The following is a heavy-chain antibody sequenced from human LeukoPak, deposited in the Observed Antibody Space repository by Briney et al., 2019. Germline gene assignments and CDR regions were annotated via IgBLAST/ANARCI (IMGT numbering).Heavy chain of an antibody. J-gene: IGHJ4*02. CDR1: GFTFSSYS. D-gene: IGHD1-26*01. V-gene: IGHV3-21*01. CDR2: ITSSNNHI. CDR3: ARGFGSGSWLIDY. Sequence: GGSLRLSCAASGFTFSSYSMNWVRQAPGEGLEWVSFITSSNNHIDYADSVKGRFTISRDNAKNSLYLQMNSLRAEDTALYFCARGFGSGSWLIDYWGQGALVTVSS.